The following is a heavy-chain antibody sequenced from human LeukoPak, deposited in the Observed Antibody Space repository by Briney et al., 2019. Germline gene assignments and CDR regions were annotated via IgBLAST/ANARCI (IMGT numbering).Heavy chain of an antibody. D-gene: IGHD1-1*01. CDR3: VRRERDFDY. J-gene: IGHJ4*02. Sequence: AASVKVSCKASGYTFISYVIHWVRQAPGQRLEWMGWINAGNGNTKYSQKFQGRVTITRDTSATTAYMDLRSLRSEDTAVYFCVRRERDFDYWGQGTLVTVSS. V-gene: IGHV1-3*01. CDR1: GYTFISYV. CDR2: INAGNGNT.